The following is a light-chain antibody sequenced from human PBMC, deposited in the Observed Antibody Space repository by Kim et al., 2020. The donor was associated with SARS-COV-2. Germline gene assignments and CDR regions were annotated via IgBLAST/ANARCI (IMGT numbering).Light chain of an antibody. Sequence: SSELTQDPAVSVALGQTVRITCQGDSLRSYYASWYQQKPGQAPVLVIYGKNNRPSGIPDRFSGSSSGNTASLTITGAQAEDEADYYCNSRDSSGNHVAFGGGTQLTVL. CDR3: NSRDSSGNHVA. CDR1: SLRSYY. V-gene: IGLV3-19*01. CDR2: GKN. J-gene: IGLJ2*01.